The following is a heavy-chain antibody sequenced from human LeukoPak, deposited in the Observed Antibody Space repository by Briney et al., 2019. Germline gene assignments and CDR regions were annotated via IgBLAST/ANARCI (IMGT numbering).Heavy chain of an antibody. CDR3: AKVSGGGKLIVVVITLFDY. V-gene: IGHV3-23*01. Sequence: GGSLRLSCAASGFTFSSYAMSWVRQAPGKGLEWVSAISGSGGSTYYADSVKGRFTISRDNSKNTLYLQMNSLRTEDTAVYYCAKVSGGGKLIVVVITLFDYWGQGTLVTVSS. CDR1: GFTFSSYA. CDR2: ISGSGGST. J-gene: IGHJ4*02. D-gene: IGHD3-22*01.